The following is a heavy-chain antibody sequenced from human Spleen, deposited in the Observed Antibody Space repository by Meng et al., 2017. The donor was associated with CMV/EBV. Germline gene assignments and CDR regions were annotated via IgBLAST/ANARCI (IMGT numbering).Heavy chain of an antibody. CDR1: GYSISSGYY. D-gene: IGHD3-3*01. Sequence: SETLSLTCTVSGYSISSGYYWGWIRQPPGKGLEWIGSIYHSGSTYYNPSLKSRVTISIDTSKNQFSLKLSPVTAADTAVYYCARLGVTIFGVVRPLDYWGQGTLVTVSS. CDR2: IYHSGST. J-gene: IGHJ4*02. CDR3: ARLGVTIFGVVRPLDY. V-gene: IGHV4-38-2*02.